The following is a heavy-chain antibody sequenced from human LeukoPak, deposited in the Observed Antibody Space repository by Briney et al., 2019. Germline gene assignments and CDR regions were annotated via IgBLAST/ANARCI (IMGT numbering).Heavy chain of an antibody. J-gene: IGHJ4*02. V-gene: IGHV3-21*01. CDR2: ITSSSGYI. CDR1: GFTFSTYS. CDR3: ARDSGTSCYDY. D-gene: IGHD2-2*01. Sequence: GGSLRLSCVASGFTFSTYSMNWVRQAPGKGLEWVSSITSSSGYIHYADSVKGRFTISRDNAKNSLYLQMNSLRAEDTAVYYCARDSGTSCYDYWGQGTLVTVSS.